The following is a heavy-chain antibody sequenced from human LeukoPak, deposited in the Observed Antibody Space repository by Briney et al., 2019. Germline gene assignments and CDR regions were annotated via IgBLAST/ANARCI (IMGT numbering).Heavy chain of an antibody. D-gene: IGHD4-17*01. CDR1: GGSISSGLYS. V-gene: IGHV4-30-2*01. CDR2: IYHTGST. J-gene: IGHJ4*02. Sequence: SETLSLTCDVSGGSISSGLYSWSWIRQPLGKGLEWIGYIYHTGSTYYNPSLKSRVTISVDASKNQFSLKLSSVTAADTAVYYCARGGAHYGDFYFDYWGQGTLVTVSS. CDR3: ARGGAHYGDFYFDY.